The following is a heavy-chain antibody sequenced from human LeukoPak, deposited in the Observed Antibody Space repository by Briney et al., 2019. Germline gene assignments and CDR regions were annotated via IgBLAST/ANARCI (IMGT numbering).Heavy chain of an antibody. J-gene: IGHJ6*03. V-gene: IGHV3-66*01. CDR1: GFTVFRNN. CDR2: FYSDDRT. Sequence: GGSLRLSCAASGFTVFRNNMNWVRQAPGKGLEWVSGFYSDDRTSYADSVKGRFTISRDNSKNTLYLQMNSLRAEDTAVYHCARDPRAYSGYEPYYYYYYMDVWGKGTTVTISS. CDR3: ARDPRAYSGYEPYYYYYYMDV. D-gene: IGHD5-12*01.